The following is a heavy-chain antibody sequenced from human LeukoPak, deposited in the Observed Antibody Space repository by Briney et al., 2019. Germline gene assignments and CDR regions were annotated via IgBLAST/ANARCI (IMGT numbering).Heavy chain of an antibody. CDR1: GFTFSSYA. CDR3: AKFLPTHIVVANYYFDY. Sequence: SGGSLRLSCAASGFTFSSYAMSWVRQAPGKGLEWVSAISGSGGSTYYADSVKGRFTISRDNSKNTLYLQMNSLRAVDTAVYYCAKFLPTHIVVANYYFDYWGQGTLVTVSS. V-gene: IGHV3-23*01. CDR2: ISGSGGST. D-gene: IGHD2-21*01. J-gene: IGHJ4*02.